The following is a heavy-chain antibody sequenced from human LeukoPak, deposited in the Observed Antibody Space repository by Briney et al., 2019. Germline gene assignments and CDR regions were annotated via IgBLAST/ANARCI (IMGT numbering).Heavy chain of an antibody. Sequence: SETLSLTCTVSGGSISGYSWSWIRQPPGKGLEWIGYIYHSGSTYYNPSLKSRVTISVDRSKNQFSLKLSSVTAADTAVYYCARDSPHYDILTGYYTGAFDIWGQGTMVTVSS. CDR1: GGSISGYS. V-gene: IGHV4-30-2*01. CDR2: IYHSGST. D-gene: IGHD3-9*01. J-gene: IGHJ3*02. CDR3: ARDSPHYDILTGYYTGAFDI.